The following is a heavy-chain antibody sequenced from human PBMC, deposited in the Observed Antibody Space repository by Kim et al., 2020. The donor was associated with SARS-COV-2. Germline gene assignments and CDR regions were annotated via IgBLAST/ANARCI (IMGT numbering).Heavy chain of an antibody. CDR1: GFTFSSYA. CDR3: AKARGPAGRGIQLWPRTPFGY. J-gene: IGHJ4*02. D-gene: IGHD5-18*01. Sequence: GGSLRLSCAASGFTFSSYAMHWVRQAPGKGLEWVAVIWYDGSNKYYADSVKGRFTISRDNSKNTLYLQMNSLRAEDTAVYYCAKARGPAGRGIQLWPRTPFGYWGQGTLVTVSS. CDR2: IWYDGSNK. V-gene: IGHV3-33*06.